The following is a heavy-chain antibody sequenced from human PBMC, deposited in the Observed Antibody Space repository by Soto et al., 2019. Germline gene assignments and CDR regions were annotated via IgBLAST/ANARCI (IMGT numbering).Heavy chain of an antibody. CDR2: ISGSGGST. CDR1: GFTFSSYA. D-gene: IGHD2-2*01. Sequence: GGSLRLSCSASGFTFSSYAMSWVRQAPGKGLEWVSAISGSGGSTYYADSVKGRFTISRDNSKNTLYLQMNSLRAEDTAVYYCARDGEDIVLVPAASPIAVAGEIDYWGQGTLVTVSS. V-gene: IGHV3-23*01. J-gene: IGHJ4*02. CDR3: ARDGEDIVLVPAASPIAVAGEIDY.